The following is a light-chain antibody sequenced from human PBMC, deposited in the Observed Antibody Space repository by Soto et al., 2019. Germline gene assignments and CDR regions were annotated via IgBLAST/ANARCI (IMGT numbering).Light chain of an antibody. J-gene: IGKJ1*01. CDR1: QSVRSSS. Sequence: EIVLTQSPGTLSLSPGERATLSCRASQSVRSSSLAWYQQKPGQAPRLLIYGASSTTTGIPDRFSGSGSGTDFTLTISRLEPEDSAVYYCQQYDSSSWTFGQGTRVEIK. CDR3: QQYDSSSWT. V-gene: IGKV3-20*01. CDR2: GAS.